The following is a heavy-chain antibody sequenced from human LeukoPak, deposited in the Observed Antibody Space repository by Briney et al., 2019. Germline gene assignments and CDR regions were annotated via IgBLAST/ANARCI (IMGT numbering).Heavy chain of an antibody. Sequence: GQSLRLSCAASGFTVSGKYMTWVRPVSGGGMGWDSVIYRGVSPYYPDCVQGRFPISRANSQTPPSFQMDSLRAEDAAVFYCGGPLTVIPYWCQGTLVTVSA. J-gene: IGHJ4*02. CDR1: GFTVSGKY. V-gene: IGHV3-66*01. D-gene: IGHD4-17*01. CDR3: GGPLTVIPY. CDR2: IYRGVSP.